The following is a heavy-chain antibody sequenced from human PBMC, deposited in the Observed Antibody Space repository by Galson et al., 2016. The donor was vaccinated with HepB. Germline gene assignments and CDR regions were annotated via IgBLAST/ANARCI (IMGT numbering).Heavy chain of an antibody. V-gene: IGHV3-23*01. CDR3: AKNFGEAAGHMEDCFDP. CDR1: GFTFSSYA. D-gene: IGHD6-13*01. J-gene: IGHJ5*02. Sequence: SLRLSCAASGFTFSSYAMTWVRQAPGKGLQWVSTISPKSVTTKYADSVRGRFTVSRDNSNKTLFLQMNSLRAEDTALYYLAKNFGEAAGHMEDCFDPWGQGTLVTVSS. CDR2: ISPKSVTT.